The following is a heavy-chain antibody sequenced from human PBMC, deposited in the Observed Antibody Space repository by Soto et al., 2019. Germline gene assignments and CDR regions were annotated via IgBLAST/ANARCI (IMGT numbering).Heavy chain of an antibody. V-gene: IGHV3-23*01. D-gene: IGHD6-13*01. CDR3: ASEGGRGKGAAGYYIDY. CDR1: GFTFSSYT. J-gene: IGHJ4*02. Sequence: EVQLLESGGGLVQPGGSLRLSCAASGFTFSSYTMSWVRQAPGKGLEWVSSLSGTGEKTYYADSVRGRFTISRDNSKNSLFLQMNSLRVEDTAVFYCASEGGRGKGAAGYYIDYWGQGTLVTASS. CDR2: LSGTGEKT.